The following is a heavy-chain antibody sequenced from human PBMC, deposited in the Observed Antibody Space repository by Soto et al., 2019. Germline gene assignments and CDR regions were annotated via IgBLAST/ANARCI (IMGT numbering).Heavy chain of an antibody. CDR2: INPNSGGT. CDR1: GFTFTGHY. Sequence: ASVKVSCKASGFTFTGHYIHWVRQAPGQGLEWMGWINPNSGGTSYAQKFQGRVTMTRDTSITTAYMELSRLSSDDTAVYYCAKCGSFFRPSLGYFAYWGQGTLVTVSS. V-gene: IGHV1-2*02. CDR3: AKCGSFFRPSLGYFAY. J-gene: IGHJ4*02. D-gene: IGHD1-1*01.